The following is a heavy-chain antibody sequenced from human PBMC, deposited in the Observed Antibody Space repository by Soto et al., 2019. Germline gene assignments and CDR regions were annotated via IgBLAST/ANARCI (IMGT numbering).Heavy chain of an antibody. CDR3: ARTYDFWSGQSY. CDR2: ISCKRSTI. D-gene: IGHD3-3*01. CDR1: GFTFSSYW. V-gene: IGHV3-48*01. J-gene: IGHJ4*02. Sequence: GGSLRLSCAASGFTFSSYWMSSVRQAPGKGLEWVSDISCKRSTIYYADSVKGRFTISRDNSKNTLYLQMNSLRAEDTAVYYCARTYDFWSGQSYWGQGTLVTVSS.